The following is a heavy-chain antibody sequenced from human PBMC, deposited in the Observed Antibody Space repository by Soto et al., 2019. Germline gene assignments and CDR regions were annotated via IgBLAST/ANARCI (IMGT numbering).Heavy chain of an antibody. J-gene: IGHJ4*02. CDR2: ITGSGGTI. Sequence: GGSLRLSCGASGFTFSSHAMSWARQAPGKGLEWVSTITGSGGTIYYADSVKGRFTISRDNSKSTLFLQTNSLRAEDTAVYYCAKDLITMLTDNTETPDIYKYWGQGTLAIVP. V-gene: IGHV3-23*01. D-gene: IGHD3-10*01. CDR3: AKDLITMLTDNTETPDIYKY. CDR1: GFTFSSHA.